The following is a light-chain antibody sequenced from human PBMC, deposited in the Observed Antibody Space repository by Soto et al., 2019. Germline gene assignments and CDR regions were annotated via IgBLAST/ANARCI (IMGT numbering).Light chain of an antibody. CDR2: GAS. V-gene: IGKV3-15*01. Sequence: EIELTQSPVTLSVSPGERASLSCRTSQSITTTLAWYQQKPGQAPRLLIYGASTRATGVPGRFSGSGSGTEFTLTISSLQSDDFAVYYCQQYNSWLAFGGGTKVDIK. CDR1: QSITTT. J-gene: IGKJ4*01. CDR3: QQYNSWLA.